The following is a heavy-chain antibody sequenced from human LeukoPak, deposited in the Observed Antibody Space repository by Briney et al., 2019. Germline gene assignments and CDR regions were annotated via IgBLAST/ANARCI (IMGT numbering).Heavy chain of an antibody. CDR3: ARGPVKQWLGKSYYYSGMDV. CDR1: GGSISSGGYY. CDR2: IYYSGST. J-gene: IGHJ6*02. D-gene: IGHD6-19*01. V-gene: IGHV4-31*03. Sequence: SETLSLTCTVSGGSISSGGYYWSWIRQHPGKGLEWIGYIYYSGSTYYNPSLKSRVTISVDTSKNQFSLKLSSVTAADTAVYYCARGPVKQWLGKSYYYSGMDVWAKGPRSPSP.